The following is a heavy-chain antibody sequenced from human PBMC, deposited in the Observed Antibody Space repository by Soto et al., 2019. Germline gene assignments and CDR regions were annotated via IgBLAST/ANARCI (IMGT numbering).Heavy chain of an antibody. Sequence: WWTWLLQSPGKGLEWIGEIYHAGSPNYNPSFQSRVTILLDKSKNNFSLRLTSVTAADAATYYCARGSSFRGDFDIWGQGTTVT. D-gene: IGHD2-21*01. CDR1: W. V-gene: IGHV4-4*02. CDR2: IYHAGSP. J-gene: IGHJ3*02. CDR3: ARGSSFRGDFDI.